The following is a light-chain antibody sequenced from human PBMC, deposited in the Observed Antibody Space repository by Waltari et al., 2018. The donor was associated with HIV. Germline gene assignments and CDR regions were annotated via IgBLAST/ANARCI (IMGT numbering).Light chain of an antibody. CDR1: RSNIGSNY. CDR2: RSD. J-gene: IGLJ3*02. Sequence: QSVLTQPPSASGTPGQSVSISFSGSRSNIGSNYVYWYQHLPGTTPKVVIYRSDQRPSGVPDRFSGSNSGTSASLAISGLRSEDEAHYYCASWDDNLSGWVFGGGTKLTVL. V-gene: IGLV1-47*01. CDR3: ASWDDNLSGWV.